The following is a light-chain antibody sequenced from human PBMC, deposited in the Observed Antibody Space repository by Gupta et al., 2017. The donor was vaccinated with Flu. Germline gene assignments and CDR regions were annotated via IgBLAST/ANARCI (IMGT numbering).Light chain of an antibody. V-gene: IGKV3-15*01. CDR3: QQYNNWPPWT. Sequence: ATLSVSPGERATLSCRASQSVSSNLAWYQQKPGQAPRLLVYGASTRATGIPARFSGSGSGTEFTLTISSLQSEDFAVYYCQQYNNWPPWTFGQGTKVEIK. J-gene: IGKJ1*01. CDR1: QSVSSN. CDR2: GAS.